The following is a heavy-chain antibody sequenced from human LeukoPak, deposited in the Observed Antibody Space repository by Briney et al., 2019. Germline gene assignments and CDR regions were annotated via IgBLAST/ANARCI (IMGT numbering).Heavy chain of an antibody. CDR1: GFTFSSYW. CDR2: IKQDGSEK. J-gene: IGHJ4*02. Sequence: GSLSLSCAASGFTFSSYWMSWVRQAPGKGLEWVANIKQDGSEKYYVDSVKGRFTISRDNAKNSLYLQMNSLRAEDTAVYYCARAPGYSYGYGYYFDYWGQGTLVTVSS. CDR3: ARAPGYSYGYGYYFDY. V-gene: IGHV3-7*01. D-gene: IGHD5-18*01.